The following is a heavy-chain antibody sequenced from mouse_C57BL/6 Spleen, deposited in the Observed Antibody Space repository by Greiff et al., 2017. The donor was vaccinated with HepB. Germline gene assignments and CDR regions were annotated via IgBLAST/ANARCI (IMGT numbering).Heavy chain of an antibody. CDR1: GFSLTSYG. V-gene: IGHV2-2*01. Sequence: VQGVESGPGLVQPSQSLSITCTVSGFSLTSYGVHWVRQSPGKGLEWLGVIWSGGSTDYNAAFISRLSISKDNSKSQVFFKMNSLQADDTAIYYCARGDYDDYFDYWGQGTTLTVSS. CDR3: ARGDYDDYFDY. D-gene: IGHD2-4*01. CDR2: IWSGGST. J-gene: IGHJ2*01.